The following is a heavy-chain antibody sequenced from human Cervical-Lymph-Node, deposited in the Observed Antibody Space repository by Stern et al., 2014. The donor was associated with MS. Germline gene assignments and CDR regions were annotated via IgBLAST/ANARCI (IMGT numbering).Heavy chain of an antibody. CDR3: ARLVAPGGDAFDI. V-gene: IGHV5-51*01. D-gene: IGHD3-16*02. Sequence: VQLVQSGGEMKKPGESLQISCQGSGYRFTNYWIGWVRQMPGKGLEWMGIISPGDSDARYSPSFRGQVAIPADKSISTAYLQWTSLRASDTAIYYCARLVAPGGDAFDIWGQGTLVIVSS. J-gene: IGHJ3*02. CDR2: ISPGDSDA. CDR1: GYRFTNYW.